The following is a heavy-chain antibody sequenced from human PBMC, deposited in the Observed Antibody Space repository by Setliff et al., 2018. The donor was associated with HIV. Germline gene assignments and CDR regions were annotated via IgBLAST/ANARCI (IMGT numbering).Heavy chain of an antibody. Sequence: GESLKISCAASGFTVSSNYMSWVRQAPGKGLEWVSVIYSGGSTYYADSVKGRFTISRDNSKNTLYLQMNSLRAEDTAVYYCARVLGGITMVRGALGHYYYYMDVWGKGTTVTVSS. D-gene: IGHD3-10*01. CDR3: ARVLGGITMVRGALGHYYYYMDV. V-gene: IGHV3-66*02. J-gene: IGHJ6*03. CDR1: GFTVSSNY. CDR2: IYSGGST.